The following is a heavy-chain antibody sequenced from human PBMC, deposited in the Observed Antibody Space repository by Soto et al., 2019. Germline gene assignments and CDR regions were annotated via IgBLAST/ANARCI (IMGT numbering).Heavy chain of an antibody. Sequence: ASVKVSCKASGYSFTNYGIAWVRQAPGQGLEWMGWISTYSGSTDYTQNLRGRVTMTTDTSTTTAYMELRSLRSDDTAVYYCTRDRLTLTTSLIFDYWGQGTLVTVSS. CDR2: ISTYSGST. CDR1: GYSFTNYG. CDR3: TRDRLTLTTSLIFDY. D-gene: IGHD4-4*01. V-gene: IGHV1-18*01. J-gene: IGHJ4*02.